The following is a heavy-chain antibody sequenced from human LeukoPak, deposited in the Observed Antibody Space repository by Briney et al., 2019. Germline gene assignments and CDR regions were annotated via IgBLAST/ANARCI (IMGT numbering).Heavy chain of an antibody. CDR3: ARDLWFGELEVFDY. CDR1: GGSISSSSYY. D-gene: IGHD3-10*01. J-gene: IGHJ4*02. CDR2: IYYSGST. Sequence: PSETLSLTCTVSGGSISSSSYYWSWIRQPPGKGLEWIGSIYYSGSTYYNPSLKSRVTISVDTSKNQFSLKLSSVTAADTAVYYCARDLWFGELEVFDYWGQGTLVTVSS. V-gene: IGHV4-39*07.